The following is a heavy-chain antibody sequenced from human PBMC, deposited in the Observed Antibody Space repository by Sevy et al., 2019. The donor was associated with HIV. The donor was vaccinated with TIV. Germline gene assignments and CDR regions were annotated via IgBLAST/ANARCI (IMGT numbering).Heavy chain of an antibody. CDR3: AFGGGYQLLANYYFALDV. CDR2: ITKIFKTP. V-gene: IGHV1-69*13. J-gene: IGHJ6*02. CDR1: GDTFNKYS. Sequence: ASVKVSCKASGDTFNKYSVSWVRQAPGQGLEWMGGITKIFKTPNYAQNFRGRITISADEHASVAYLELRSLRSDDTAVYYCAFGGGYQLLANYYFALDVWGQGTTVTVSS. D-gene: IGHD2-2*01.